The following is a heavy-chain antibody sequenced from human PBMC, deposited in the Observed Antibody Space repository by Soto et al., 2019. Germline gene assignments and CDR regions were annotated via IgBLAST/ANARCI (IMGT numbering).Heavy chain of an antibody. D-gene: IGHD3-10*01. CDR3: ARDGLNYGSGSYYNWNPYYFDH. J-gene: IGHJ4*02. Sequence: ASVKVSCKASGYTFTSYAMHWVRQAPGQRLEWMGWINAGNGNTKYSQKFQGRVTITRDTSASTAYMELSSLRSEDTAVYYCARDGLNYGSGSYYNWNPYYFDHWGQGTLVPVSS. V-gene: IGHV1-3*01. CDR1: GYTFTSYA. CDR2: INAGNGNT.